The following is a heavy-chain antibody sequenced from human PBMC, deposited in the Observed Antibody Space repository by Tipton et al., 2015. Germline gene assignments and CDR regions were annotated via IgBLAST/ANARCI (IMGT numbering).Heavy chain of an antibody. J-gene: IGHJ4*02. CDR2: IYPDDSDT. CDR3: ARRGIFGYRVDY. D-gene: IGHD3-3*01. V-gene: IGHV5-51*01. Sequence: QLVQSGAEVKKPGESLNISCKGSGYSFPNYWIGWVRQMPGKGLEWMGIIYPDDSDTKYSPSFQGLVTISGDKSTSTAYLQWSSLKAADTAMYYCARRGIFGYRVDYWGQGTLVIVSS. CDR1: GYSFPNYW.